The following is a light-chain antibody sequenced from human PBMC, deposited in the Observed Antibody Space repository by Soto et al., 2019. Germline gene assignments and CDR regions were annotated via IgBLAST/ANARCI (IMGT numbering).Light chain of an antibody. J-gene: IGKJ1*01. Sequence: DLQFVPSPSPLSGSVGDRFNITCLASQTISSWLEWYQQKPGKAPKLLIYKASTLKSGVPSRFRGSGSGTEFTLTISSLQPDDFETYYCQHYNSYSEAFGQGTKVDIK. CDR3: QHYNSYSEA. CDR1: QTISSW. CDR2: KAS. V-gene: IGKV1-5*03.